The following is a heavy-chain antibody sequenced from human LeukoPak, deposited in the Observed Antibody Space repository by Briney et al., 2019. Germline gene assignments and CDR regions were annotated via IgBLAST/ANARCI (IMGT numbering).Heavy chain of an antibody. D-gene: IGHD3-3*02. V-gene: IGHV3-7*01. CDR1: GFTFSSYW. Sequence: PGGSLRLSCAASGFTFSSYWMSWVRQAPGKGLEWVANIRQDGSVQNYVDSVKGRFTISRDNSKNTLYLQMNSLRAEDTAVYYCARDSNYDYWGQGTLVTVSS. CDR3: ARDSNYDY. J-gene: IGHJ4*02. CDR2: IRQDGSVQ.